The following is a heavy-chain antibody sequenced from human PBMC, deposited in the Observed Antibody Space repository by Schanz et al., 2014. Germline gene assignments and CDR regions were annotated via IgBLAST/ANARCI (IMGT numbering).Heavy chain of an antibody. CDR3: ARSPNNNDFWSGYTLRADYDSYMDV. J-gene: IGHJ6*03. CDR2: ISSSSGTI. V-gene: IGHV3-48*01. CDR1: EFSFSSYS. Sequence: EVQLVESGGGLVQPRGSLRLSCAASEFSFSSYSMNWVRQAPGKGLEWVSYISSSSGTIYYADSVKGRFTISRDNAKNSLYLQINSLRAEDTAVYYCARSPNNNDFWSGYTLRADYDSYMDVWGKGTTVTVS. D-gene: IGHD3-3*01.